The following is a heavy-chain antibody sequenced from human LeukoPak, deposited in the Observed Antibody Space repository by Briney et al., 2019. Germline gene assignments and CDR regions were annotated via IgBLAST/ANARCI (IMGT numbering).Heavy chain of an antibody. CDR1: GYTLTELS. J-gene: IGHJ6*02. V-gene: IGHV1-24*01. Sequence: GASVKVSCKVSGYTLTELSMHWVRQAPGKGLEWMGGFDPKDGETIYAQKFQGRVTMTEDTSTDTAYMELSSLRSEDTAVYYCATDRIAVAGTTSIGGYYGMDVWGQGTTVTVSS. CDR3: ATDRIAVAGTTSIGGYYGMDV. CDR2: FDPKDGET. D-gene: IGHD6-19*01.